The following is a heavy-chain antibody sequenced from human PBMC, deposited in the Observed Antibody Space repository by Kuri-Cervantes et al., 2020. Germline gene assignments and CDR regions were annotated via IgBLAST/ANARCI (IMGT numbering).Heavy chain of an antibody. Sequence: ASVKVSCKISGYTLTELSMHWVRQAPGKGPEWMGGFDPEQGETIYAQQFQGRVTMTEDTSTDTADMELTSLRSDDTAVYYCATLRAQDGSSFDYWGQGTLVTVSS. CDR2: FDPEQGET. CDR3: ATLRAQDGSSFDY. D-gene: IGHD6-13*01. CDR1: GYTLTELS. V-gene: IGHV1-24*01. J-gene: IGHJ4*02.